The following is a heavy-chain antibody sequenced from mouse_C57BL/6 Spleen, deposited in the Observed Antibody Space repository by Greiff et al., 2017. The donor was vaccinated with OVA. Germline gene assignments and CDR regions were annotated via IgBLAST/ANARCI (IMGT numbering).Heavy chain of an antibody. D-gene: IGHD1-1*01. V-gene: IGHV1-26*01. CDR3: ARAGDYYGSSHYFDY. Sequence: EVQLQQSGPELVKPGASVKISCKASGYTFTDYYMNWVKQSHGKSLEWIGDINPNNGGTSYNQKFKGKATLTVDKSSSTAYMELRSLTSEDSAVYYCARAGDYYGSSHYFDYWGQGTTLTVSS. J-gene: IGHJ2*01. CDR1: GYTFTDYY. CDR2: INPNNGGT.